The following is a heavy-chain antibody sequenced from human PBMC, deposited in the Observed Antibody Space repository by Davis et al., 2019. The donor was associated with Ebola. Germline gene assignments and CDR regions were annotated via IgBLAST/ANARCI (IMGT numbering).Heavy chain of an antibody. D-gene: IGHD6-19*01. V-gene: IGHV4-39*01. CDR2: NYYSGIT. Sequence: SQTLSLTCTVSAGSISSSSYYWGWIRQPPGKGLEWIGSNYYSGITYYNPYLKSRVTISVDTSKNQFSLKLSSVTAADTAVYYCARTTRDSGWFLDYWGQRILVTVPS. CDR3: ARTTRDSGWFLDY. CDR1: AGSISSSSYY. J-gene: IGHJ4*02.